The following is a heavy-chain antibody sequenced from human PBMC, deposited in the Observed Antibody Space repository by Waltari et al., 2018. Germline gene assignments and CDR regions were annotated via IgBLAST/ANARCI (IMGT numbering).Heavy chain of an antibody. Sequence: EVQLLESGGGLVQPGGSLRLSCAASGFTFSSYAMSGVRQAPGKGLEWVSAISGSGGSTYYADSVKGRFTNSRDNSKNTLYLQMNSLRAEDTAVYYCAKDLLGYSTQRGYWGQGTLVTVSS. D-gene: IGHD6-13*01. J-gene: IGHJ4*02. V-gene: IGHV3-23*01. CDR3: AKDLLGYSTQRGY. CDR1: GFTFSSYA. CDR2: ISGSGGST.